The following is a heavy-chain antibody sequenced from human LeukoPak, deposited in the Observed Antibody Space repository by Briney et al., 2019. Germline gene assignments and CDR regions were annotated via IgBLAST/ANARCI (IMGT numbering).Heavy chain of an antibody. V-gene: IGHV1-2*02. CDR2: INPNSGGT. CDR3: ARDWSGYSSGWYGDY. Sequence: ASVKVSCKASGYTFTGYYLHWVRQAPGQGLEWMGWINPNSGGTNYAQKFQGGVTMTRDTSISTAYMDLSRLTSDDTAVYYCARDWSGYSSGWYGDYWGQGTLVTVSS. CDR1: GYTFTGYY. J-gene: IGHJ4*02. D-gene: IGHD6-19*01.